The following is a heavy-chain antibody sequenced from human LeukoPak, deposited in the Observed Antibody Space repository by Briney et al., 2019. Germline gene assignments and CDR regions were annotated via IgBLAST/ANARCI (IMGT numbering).Heavy chain of an antibody. D-gene: IGHD3-10*01. CDR2: IYHSGST. J-gene: IGHJ6*02. CDR3: AREGTFYGMDV. CDR1: GGSISSGGYS. Sequence: TLSLTCAVSGGSISSGGYSWSWIRQPPGKGLEWIGYIYHSGSTYYNPSLKSRVTISVDRSKNQFSLKLSSVTAADTAVYYCAREGTFYGMDVWGQGTTVTVSS. V-gene: IGHV4-30-2*01.